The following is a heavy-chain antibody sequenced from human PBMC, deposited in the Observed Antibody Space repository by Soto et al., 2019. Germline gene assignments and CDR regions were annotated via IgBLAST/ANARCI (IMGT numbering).Heavy chain of an antibody. J-gene: IGHJ6*03. CDR2: IGTAGDT. D-gene: IGHD6-13*01. V-gene: IGHV3-13*01. Sequence: PGGSRRLSCAASGFTFSSYDLHWVRQATGKGLEWVSAIGTAGDTYYPGSVKGRFTISREDAKNSLYLQMNSLRAGDTALYYCARGWLATGGSLSYMDVWGKGTTVTVSS. CDR3: ARGWLATGGSLSYMDV. CDR1: GFTFSSYD.